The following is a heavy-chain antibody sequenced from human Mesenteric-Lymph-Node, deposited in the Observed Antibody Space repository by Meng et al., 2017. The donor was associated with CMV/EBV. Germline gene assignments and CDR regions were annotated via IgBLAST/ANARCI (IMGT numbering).Heavy chain of an antibody. CDR3: AKDKAATGVNWFDP. CDR2: IGYDGSNK. D-gene: IGHD2-15*01. J-gene: IGHJ5*02. Sequence: GGSLRLSCAASGFNFSTYGMHWVRQAPGKGLEWVAVIGYDGSNKYYADSVKGRFTISRDNSKNTLYLQMNSLRAEDTAVYYCAKDKAATGVNWFDPWGQGTLVTVSS. CDR1: GFNFSTYG. V-gene: IGHV3-33*06.